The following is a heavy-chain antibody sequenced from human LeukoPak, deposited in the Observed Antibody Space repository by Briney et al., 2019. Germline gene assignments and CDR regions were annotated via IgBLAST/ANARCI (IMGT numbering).Heavy chain of an antibody. CDR1: EFTFGDYA. D-gene: IGHD3-10*01. V-gene: IGHV3-49*04. CDR2: IRSKAYGGTT. CDR3: TRTMVRGHWYFDL. Sequence: GGSLRLSCTPSEFTFGDYAMSWVRQAPGKGLEWVGFIRSKAYGGTTDYAASVKGRFTISRDDSKSIAYLQMNSLKTDDTAVYYCTRTMVRGHWYFDLWGRGTLVTVSS. J-gene: IGHJ2*01.